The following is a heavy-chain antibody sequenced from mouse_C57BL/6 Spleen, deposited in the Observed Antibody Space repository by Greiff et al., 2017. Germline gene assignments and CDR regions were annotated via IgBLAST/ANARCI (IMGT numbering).Heavy chain of an antibody. J-gene: IGHJ4*01. D-gene: IGHD1-1*01. CDR2: IYPGSGST. Sequence: QVQLQQPGAELVKPGASVMMSCKASGYTFTSYWITWVKPRPGQGLEWIGDIYPGSGSTNYNEKFKSKATLTVDTSSSTAYMQLSSLTSEDSAVYYCAREDYCSSLMGCSGEGGSVTVSS. CDR1: GYTFTSYW. CDR3: AREDYCSSLMGC. V-gene: IGHV1-55*01.